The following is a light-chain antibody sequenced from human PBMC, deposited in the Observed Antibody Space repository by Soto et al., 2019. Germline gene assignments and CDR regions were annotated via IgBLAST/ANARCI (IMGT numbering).Light chain of an antibody. J-gene: IGKJ1*01. Sequence: EIVMTQSPATLSVSPGERATLSFRASQSVSSYLAWYQQKPGQAPRLLIYGASSRATGIPDRFSGSGSGTDFTLTISRLEPEDFAVYYCQQYGSSWTFGQGTKVDIK. V-gene: IGKV3-20*01. CDR2: GAS. CDR3: QQYGSSWT. CDR1: QSVSSY.